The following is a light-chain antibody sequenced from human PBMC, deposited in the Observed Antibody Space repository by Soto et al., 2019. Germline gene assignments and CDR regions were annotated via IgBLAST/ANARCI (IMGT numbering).Light chain of an antibody. CDR1: QSISGA. CDR3: QQYNNWPWT. CDR2: GAS. V-gene: IGKV3-15*01. J-gene: IGKJ1*01. Sequence: EIVMTQSPATLSVSPGGRATLSCRASQSISGALAWYQQKPGQAPRLLIYGASTRATSFPARFSGSGSGTDFTLTISSLQSEDFAVYHCQQYNNWPWTFGQGTKVEIK.